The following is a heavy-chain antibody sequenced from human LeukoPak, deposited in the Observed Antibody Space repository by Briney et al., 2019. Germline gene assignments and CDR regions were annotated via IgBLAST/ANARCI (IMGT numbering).Heavy chain of an antibody. V-gene: IGHV4-34*01. CDR2: MNESGGT. CDR3: ARGLRAARLAS. Sequence: SETLSLTCAVSGGAFSGYYWSWIRQPPGKGLEWIGEMNESGGTTYNPSLKSRVTMSVDPSKNQLSLKLTSVTAADTAVYYCARGLRAARLASWGQGTLVTVSS. D-gene: IGHD6-6*01. J-gene: IGHJ5*02. CDR1: GGAFSGYY.